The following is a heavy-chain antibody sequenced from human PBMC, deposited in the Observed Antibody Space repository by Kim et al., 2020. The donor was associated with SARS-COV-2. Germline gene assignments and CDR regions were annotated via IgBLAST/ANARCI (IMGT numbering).Heavy chain of an antibody. CDR3: ARGTYDYVWGSYRFVY. V-gene: IGHV4-59*01. J-gene: IGHJ4*02. D-gene: IGHD3-16*02. Sequence: SETLSLTCTVSGGSISGYHWSWIRQSPGRGLEWIGYIYYSGNTNYRASLKSRVTISIDTSKNQFSLKLRSVTAADTAVYYCARGTYDYVWGSYRFVYWGQGTLVTVSS. CDR2: IYYSGNT. CDR1: GGSISGYH.